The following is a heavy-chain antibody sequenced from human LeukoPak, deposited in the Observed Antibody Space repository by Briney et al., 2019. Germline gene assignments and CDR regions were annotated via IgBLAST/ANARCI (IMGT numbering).Heavy chain of an antibody. CDR1: GLTFSSHW. D-gene: IGHD6-13*01. V-gene: IGHV3-33*03. Sequence: GGSLRLSCAASGLTFSSHWMHWVRQAPGKGLEWVAVIWYDGSNKYYADSVKGRFTISRDKSENTLYLQINSLRADDTAVYYCAKGLRSSTLQPGMDVWGQGTTVTVSS. CDR2: IWYDGSNK. J-gene: IGHJ6*02. CDR3: AKGLRSSTLQPGMDV.